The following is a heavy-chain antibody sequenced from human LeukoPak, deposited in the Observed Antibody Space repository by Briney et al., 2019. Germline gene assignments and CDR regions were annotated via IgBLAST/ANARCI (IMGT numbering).Heavy chain of an antibody. J-gene: IGHJ3*02. CDR2: LSKSGNT. D-gene: IGHD3-9*01. V-gene: IGHV4-59*01. Sequence: SETLSLTCTVSGGSISSYYWSWIRMPPGKGLEWIGYLSKSGNTNYSPSLKSRVTIFGDTSKNQFFLKLSSVTAADTAVYYCARARYVNSFYAFDIWGQGTLVTVSS. CDR1: GGSISSYY. CDR3: ARARYVNSFYAFDI.